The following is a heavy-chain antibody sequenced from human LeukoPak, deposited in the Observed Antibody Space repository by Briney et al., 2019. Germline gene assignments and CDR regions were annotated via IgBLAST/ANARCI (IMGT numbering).Heavy chain of an antibody. Sequence: ASVKVSCKASGYTFTGYYMHWVRQAPGQGLEWMGWINPNSGGTNYAQNFQGRATMTRDTSISTAYMELSRLRSDDTAVYYCAREIRVLGFGAAFDIWGQGTMVTVSS. J-gene: IGHJ3*02. CDR1: GYTFTGYY. V-gene: IGHV1-2*02. D-gene: IGHD3-10*01. CDR2: INPNSGGT. CDR3: AREIRVLGFGAAFDI.